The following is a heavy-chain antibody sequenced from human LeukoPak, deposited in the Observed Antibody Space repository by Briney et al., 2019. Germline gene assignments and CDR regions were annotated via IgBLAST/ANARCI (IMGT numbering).Heavy chain of an antibody. Sequence: SETLSLTCTVSGGSISSYYWSWIRQPPGKGLEWIGYIYYSGSTNYNPSLKGRVTISVDTSKNQFSLKLSSVTAADTAVYYCARARGSYAFDYWSQGTLVTVSS. D-gene: IGHD1-26*01. CDR1: GGSISSYY. V-gene: IGHV4-59*01. J-gene: IGHJ4*02. CDR2: IYYSGST. CDR3: ARARGSYAFDY.